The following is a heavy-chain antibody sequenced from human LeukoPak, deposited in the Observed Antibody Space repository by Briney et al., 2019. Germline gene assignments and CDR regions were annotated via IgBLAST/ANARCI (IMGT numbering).Heavy chain of an antibody. J-gene: IGHJ4*02. Sequence: SETLSLTCAVYGGSFSGYYWSWIRQPPGKGLEWIGEINHSGSTNYSPSLKSRVTISVDTSKNQFSLKLSSVTAADTAVYYCARGPRRGYAYYFDYWGQGTLVTVSS. CDR2: INHSGST. D-gene: IGHD2-2*01. V-gene: IGHV4-34*01. CDR3: ARGPRRGYAYYFDY. CDR1: GGSFSGYY.